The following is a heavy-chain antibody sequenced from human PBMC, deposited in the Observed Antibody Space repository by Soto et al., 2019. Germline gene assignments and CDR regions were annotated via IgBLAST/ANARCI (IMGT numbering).Heavy chain of an antibody. CDR1: GFSLTTTHMG. CDR2: IYWDDDK. CDR3: AHAGDYDLLSFDH. J-gene: IGHJ4*02. Sequence: QITLKESSPPLVRPAQTLTQTCAFSGFSLTTTHMGVAWIRQPPGKALEWLALIYWDDDKRYSPSLKNRLAISKDTSRNRVVLTITNMNPEDTGTYFCAHAGDYDLLSFDHWGPGTLVTVSS. V-gene: IGHV2-5*02. D-gene: IGHD4-17*01.